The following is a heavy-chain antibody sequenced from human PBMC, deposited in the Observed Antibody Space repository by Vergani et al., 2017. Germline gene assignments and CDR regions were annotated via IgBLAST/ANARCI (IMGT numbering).Heavy chain of an antibody. CDR1: GYTFTSYG. CDR2: ISAYNGNT. CDR3: ARDRGDIVATTPGADYFDY. Sequence: QVQLVQSGAEVKKPGASVKVSCTASGYTFTSYGISWVRQAPGQGLEWMGWISAYNGNTNYAQKLQGRVTMTTDTSTSTAYMELRRLRSDDTAVYYCARDRGDIVATTPGADYFDYWGQGTLVTVSS. J-gene: IGHJ4*02. D-gene: IGHD5-12*01. V-gene: IGHV1-18*01.